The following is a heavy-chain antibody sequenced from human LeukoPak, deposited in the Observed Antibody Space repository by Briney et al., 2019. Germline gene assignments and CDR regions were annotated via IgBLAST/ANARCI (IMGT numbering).Heavy chain of an antibody. J-gene: IGHJ5*02. Sequence: ASVKVSCKASGYTFTGYYMHWVRQAPGQGLEWMGWINPNSGGTNYAQKFQGRATMTRDTSISTAYMELSRLRSDDTAVYYCARTSYYYDSSGYYYGPWGQGTLVTVSS. CDR2: INPNSGGT. D-gene: IGHD3-22*01. CDR1: GYTFTGYY. CDR3: ARTSYYYDSSGYYYGP. V-gene: IGHV1-2*02.